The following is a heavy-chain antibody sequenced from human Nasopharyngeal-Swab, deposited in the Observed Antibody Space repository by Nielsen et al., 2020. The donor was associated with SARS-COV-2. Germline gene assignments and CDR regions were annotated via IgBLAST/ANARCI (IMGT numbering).Heavy chain of an antibody. CDR2: ISSAGTTI. Sequence: WIRQPPGKGLEWVSHISSAGTTIYYADSVKGRFTISRDNAENSLYLQMSSLRADDTGIYYCARGLWYGPNWFDPWGRGTLVTVPS. D-gene: IGHD3-10*01. J-gene: IGHJ5*02. CDR3: ARGLWYGPNWFDP. V-gene: IGHV3-11*01.